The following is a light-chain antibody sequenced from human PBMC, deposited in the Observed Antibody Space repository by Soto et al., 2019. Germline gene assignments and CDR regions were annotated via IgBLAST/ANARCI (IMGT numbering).Light chain of an antibody. Sequence: DIQMTQSPSTLSASVRDRVTITFLASQSINAWLAWYQQKPGKAPKLLIYDVSTLDSGVPSRFSGSASGTEFTLTISSLESDDFATYYCLQHNSYPITFGQGTRLEIK. CDR1: QSINAW. V-gene: IGKV1-5*01. J-gene: IGKJ5*01. CDR2: DVS. CDR3: LQHNSYPIT.